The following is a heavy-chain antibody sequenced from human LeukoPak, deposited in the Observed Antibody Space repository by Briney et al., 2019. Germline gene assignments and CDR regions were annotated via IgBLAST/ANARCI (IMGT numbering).Heavy chain of an antibody. CDR3: ARNSAVVVVAATEPPDY. Sequence: ASVKVSCKASGYTFTSYGISWVRQAPGQGLEWMGWISAYNGNTNYAQKLQGRVTMTTDTSTSTAYMELRSLRSDDTAVYNCARNSAVVVVAATEPPDYWGQGTLVTVSS. V-gene: IGHV1-18*01. J-gene: IGHJ4*02. CDR2: ISAYNGNT. CDR1: GYTFTSYG. D-gene: IGHD2-15*01.